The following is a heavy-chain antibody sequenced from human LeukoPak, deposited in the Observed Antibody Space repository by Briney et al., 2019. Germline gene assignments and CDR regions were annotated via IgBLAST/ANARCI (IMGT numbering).Heavy chain of an antibody. D-gene: IGHD2-2*01. CDR1: GGSISSSNW. CDR3: ARGYCSSTSCYYYGMDV. Sequence: SETLSLTCAVSGGSISSSNWWSWVRQPPGKGLEWIGEIYHSGSTNYNPSLKSRVTISVDKSKNQFSLKLSSVTAADTAVYYCARGYCSSTSCYYYGMDVWSKGTTVTVSS. CDR2: IYHSGST. V-gene: IGHV4-4*02. J-gene: IGHJ6*04.